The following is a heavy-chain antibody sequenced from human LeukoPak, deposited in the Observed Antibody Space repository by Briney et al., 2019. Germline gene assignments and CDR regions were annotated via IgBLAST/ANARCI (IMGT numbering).Heavy chain of an antibody. J-gene: IGHJ4*01. CDR1: GYTFTSYG. CDR2: ISAYNGNR. V-gene: IGHV1-18*01. Sequence: ASVKVSCKASGYTFTSYGISWVRHAPGQGLEWMGWISAYNGNRNYAQKLQGRVTMTTDTSTSTAYMELRSLRSDDTAGYYCARDQGGFYSSGSFYFDYWGQGTLVTVSS. D-gene: IGHD6-19*01. CDR3: ARDQGGFYSSGSFYFDY.